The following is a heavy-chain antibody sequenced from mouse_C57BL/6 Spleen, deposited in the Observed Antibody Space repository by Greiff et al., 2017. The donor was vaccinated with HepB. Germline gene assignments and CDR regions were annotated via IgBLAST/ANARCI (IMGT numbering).Heavy chain of an antibody. D-gene: IGHD1-1*01. V-gene: IGHV1-42*01. CDR1: GYSFTGYY. CDR2: INPSTGGT. CDR3: ARRDLYYGRPWFAY. J-gene: IGHJ3*01. Sequence: EVQLVESGPELVKPGASVKISCKASGYSFTGYYMNWVKQSPEKSLEWIGEINPSTGGTTYNQKFKAKATLTVDKSSSTAYMQLKSLTSEDSAVYYCARRDLYYGRPWFAYWGQGTLVTVSA.